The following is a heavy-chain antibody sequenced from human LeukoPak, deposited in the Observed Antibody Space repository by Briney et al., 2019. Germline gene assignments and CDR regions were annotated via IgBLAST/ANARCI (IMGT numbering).Heavy chain of an antibody. CDR3: AVGDTAFDY. Sequence: ASVKVSCKASGYTFTNYGFSWVRQAPGQGLEWMGWISAYNGYTDYAQKFQFRVTMTTDTSTSTAYMELRSLRSDDTAVYYCAVGDTAFDYWGQGTLVTVSS. CDR1: GYTFTNYG. CDR2: ISAYNGYT. V-gene: IGHV1-18*01. D-gene: IGHD1-26*01. J-gene: IGHJ4*02.